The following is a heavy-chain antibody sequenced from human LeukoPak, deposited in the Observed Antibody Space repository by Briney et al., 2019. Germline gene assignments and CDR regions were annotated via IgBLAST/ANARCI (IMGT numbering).Heavy chain of an antibody. J-gene: IGHJ4*02. CDR1: GFTFSSYA. V-gene: IGHV3-23*01. CDR3: AKDRSDRSTWYAGSH. CDR2: ISGSGGST. D-gene: IGHD6-13*01. Sequence: GGSLRLSCAASGFTFSSYAMSWVRQAPGKGLEWVSAISGSGGSTYYADSVKGRFAISRDNSKNTLYLQMNSLRAEDTALYYCAKDRSDRSTWYAGSHWGQGTLVTVSS.